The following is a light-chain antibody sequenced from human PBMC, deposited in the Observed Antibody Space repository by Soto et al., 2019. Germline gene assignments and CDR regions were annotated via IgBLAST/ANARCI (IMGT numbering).Light chain of an antibody. CDR3: QQLHRSPVT. CDR1: QGISSY. Sequence: DIQLTQSPSFLSASVGDRVTITCRASQGISSYLAWYQQKPGKAPKLLIYAASTLQSGVPSRFSCSGSWTGFTLTFASLHPEDFATYYRQQLHRSPVTFGQGTKLEIK. CDR2: AAS. V-gene: IGKV1-9*01. J-gene: IGKJ2*01.